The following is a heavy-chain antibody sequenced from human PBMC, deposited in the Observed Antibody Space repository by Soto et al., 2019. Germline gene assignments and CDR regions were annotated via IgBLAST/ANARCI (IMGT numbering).Heavy chain of an antibody. J-gene: IGHJ6*02. CDR2: IYYSGST. CDR3: ARVGDPYSSSSSPHYYYYGMDV. CDR1: GGSVSSGSYY. Sequence: SETLSLTCTVSGGSVSSGSYYWSWIRQPPGKGLEWIGYIYYSGSTNYNPSLKSRVTISVDTSKNQFSLKLSSVTAADTAVYYCARVGDPYSSSSSPHYYYYGMDVWGQGTTVTVSS. D-gene: IGHD6-6*01. V-gene: IGHV4-61*01.